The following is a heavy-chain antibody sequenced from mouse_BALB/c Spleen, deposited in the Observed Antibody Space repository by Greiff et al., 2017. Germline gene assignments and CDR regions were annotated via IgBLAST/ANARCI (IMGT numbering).Heavy chain of an antibody. V-gene: IGHV5-6-5*01. D-gene: IGHD2-4*01. CDR2: ISSGGST. CDR1: GFTFSSYA. CDR3: ARGGYYDYDGSAMDY. Sequence: EVKLMESGGGLVKPGGSLKLSCAASGFTFSSYAMSWVRQTPEKRLEWVASISSGGSTYYPDSVKGRFTISRDNARNILYLQMSSLRSEDTAMYYCARGGYYDYDGSAMDYWGQGTSVTVSS. J-gene: IGHJ4*01.